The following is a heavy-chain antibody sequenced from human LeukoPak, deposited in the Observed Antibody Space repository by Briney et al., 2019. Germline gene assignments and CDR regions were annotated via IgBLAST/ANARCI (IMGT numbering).Heavy chain of an antibody. J-gene: IGHJ4*02. CDR1: GGTFSSYA. V-gene: IGHV1-69*01. Sequence: SVKVSCTASGGTFSSYAISWVRQAPGQGLEWMGGIIPIFGTANYAQKFQGRVTITADESTSTAYMELSSLRSEDTAVYYCARLIIRYNWNDEVDYWGQGTLVTVSS. D-gene: IGHD1-20*01. CDR3: ARLIIRYNWNDEVDY. CDR2: IIPIFGTA.